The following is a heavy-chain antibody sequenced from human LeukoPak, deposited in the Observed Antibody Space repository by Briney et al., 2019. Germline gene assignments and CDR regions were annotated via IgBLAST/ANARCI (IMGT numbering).Heavy chain of an antibody. J-gene: IGHJ4*02. CDR2: ISSSGSTI. D-gene: IGHD3-22*01. CDR3: ARVGQAHYYDSSGYYDY. Sequence: GGSLRLSCAASGFTFSSYEMNWVRQAPGKGLEWVSYISSSGSTIYYADSVKGRFTISRDNAKNSLYLQMNSLRAEDTAVYYCARVGQAHYYDSSGYYDYWAREPWSPSPQ. V-gene: IGHV3-48*03. CDR1: GFTFSSYE.